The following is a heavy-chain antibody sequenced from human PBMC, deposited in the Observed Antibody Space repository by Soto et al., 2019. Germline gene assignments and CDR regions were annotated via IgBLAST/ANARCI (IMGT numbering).Heavy chain of an antibody. D-gene: IGHD3-9*01. V-gene: IGHV3-11*06. CDR1: GFTFSDYY. J-gene: IGHJ4*02. CDR3: ARSYDILTGYYPIDY. Sequence: GGSLRLSCAASGFTFSDYYMSWIRQAPGKGLEWVSYISSSSSYTNYADSVKGRFTISRDNAKNSLYLQMNSLRAEDTAVYYCARSYDILTGYYPIDYWGQGTLVTVSS. CDR2: ISSSSSYT.